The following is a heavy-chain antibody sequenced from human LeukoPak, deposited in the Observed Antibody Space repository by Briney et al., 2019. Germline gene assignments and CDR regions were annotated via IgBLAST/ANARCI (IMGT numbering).Heavy chain of an antibody. CDR2: IYTSGST. V-gene: IGHV4-61*09. Sequence: SETLSLTCPVSGFSISSGFYWGWIRQPAGKGLEWIGHIYTSGSTNSNPSLKSRVTISVDTSKNQFSLKLSSVTAADTAVYYCARGTTVLWFGKLPHDAFDIWGQGTMVTVSS. D-gene: IGHD3-10*01. CDR3: ARGTTVLWFGKLPHDAFDI. CDR1: GFSISSGFY. J-gene: IGHJ3*02.